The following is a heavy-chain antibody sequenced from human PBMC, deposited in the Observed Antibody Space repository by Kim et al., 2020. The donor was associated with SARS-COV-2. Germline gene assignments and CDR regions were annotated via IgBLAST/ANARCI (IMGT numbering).Heavy chain of an antibody. CDR2: ISGSGGST. D-gene: IGHD3-10*01. CDR1: GFTFSSYA. V-gene: IGHV3-23*01. J-gene: IGHJ6*02. Sequence: GGSLRLSCAASGFTFSSYAMSWVRQAPGKGLEWVSAISGSGGSTYYADSVKGRFTISRDNSKNTLYLQMNSLRAEDTAVYYCAKDQGIRGPKGPRGSMDVGGQGTTVTVSS. CDR3: AKDQGIRGPKGPRGSMDV.